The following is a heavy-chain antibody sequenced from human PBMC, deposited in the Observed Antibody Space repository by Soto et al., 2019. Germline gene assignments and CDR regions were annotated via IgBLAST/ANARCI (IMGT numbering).Heavy chain of an antibody. V-gene: IGHV2-5*01. J-gene: IGHJ4*02. CDR1: GFSLSTSGVG. D-gene: IGHD3-9*01. CDR3: VHLATYYDILSGYYIPYYFDY. CDR2: IYWNDDK. Sequence: QITLKESGPTLVKPTQTLTLTCTFSGFSLSTSGVGVGWIRQPPGKALEWLALIYWNDDKRCSPSLKSRLTITKDTSKNQVVLTMTNMYPVDTATYYCVHLATYYDILSGYYIPYYFDYWGQGTLVTVSS.